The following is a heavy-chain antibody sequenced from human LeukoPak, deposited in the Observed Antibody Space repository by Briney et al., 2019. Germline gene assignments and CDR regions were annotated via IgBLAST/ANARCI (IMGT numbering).Heavy chain of an antibody. CDR3: ASRTGDFDY. CDR1: GYTFTSYG. Sequence: LVKVSCKASGYTFTSYGISWVRQAPGQGLEWMGIINPSGGSTTYAQKFQGRVTMTRDTSTSTVYMDLSSLRSEDTAVYYCASRTGDFDYWGQGTLVTVSS. J-gene: IGHJ4*02. D-gene: IGHD7-27*01. CDR2: INPSGGST. V-gene: IGHV1-46*01.